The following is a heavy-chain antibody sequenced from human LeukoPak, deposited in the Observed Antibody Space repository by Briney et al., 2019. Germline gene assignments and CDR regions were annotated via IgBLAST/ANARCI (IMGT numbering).Heavy chain of an antibody. CDR2: ISSSGSTI. V-gene: IGHV3-48*03. CDR1: GFTFSSYG. D-gene: IGHD3-9*01. J-gene: IGHJ4*02. CDR3: ARKLRYFDWSYFDY. Sequence: GGSLRLSCAASGFTFSSYGMNWVRQAPGKGLEWVSYISSSGSTIYYADSVKGRFTISRDNAKNSLYLQMNSLRAEDTAVYYCARKLRYFDWSYFDYWGQGTLVTVSS.